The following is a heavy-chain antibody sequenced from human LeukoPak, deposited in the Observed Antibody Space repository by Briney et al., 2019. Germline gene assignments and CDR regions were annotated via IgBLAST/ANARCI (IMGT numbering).Heavy chain of an antibody. CDR3: ARTYIDYYDSSGLEGFYFQH. D-gene: IGHD3-22*01. V-gene: IGHV1-69*05. CDR1: GGTFSSYA. Sequence: SVKVSCKASGGTFSSYAISWVRQAPGQGLEWMGRIIPIFGTANYAQKFQGRVTITTDESTSTAYMELSSLRSEDTAVYYCARTYIDYYDSSGLEGFYFQHWGQGTVVTVSS. J-gene: IGHJ1*01. CDR2: IIPIFGTA.